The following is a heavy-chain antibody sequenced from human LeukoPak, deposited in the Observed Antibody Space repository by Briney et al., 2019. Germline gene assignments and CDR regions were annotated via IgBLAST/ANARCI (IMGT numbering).Heavy chain of an antibody. V-gene: IGHV3-33*08. CDR3: ARRKAAAGFDL. Sequence: GMSLRLSCKASGFTFHNHGMHWVRQAPGKGLEWVAIIWYDGSLKYYSDSVKGRFGISRGNSRDTVFLNMTSLRVEDTAIYYCARRKAAAGFDLWGQGTLVTVSS. CDR1: GFTFHNHG. D-gene: IGHD6-13*01. J-gene: IGHJ5*02. CDR2: IWYDGSLK.